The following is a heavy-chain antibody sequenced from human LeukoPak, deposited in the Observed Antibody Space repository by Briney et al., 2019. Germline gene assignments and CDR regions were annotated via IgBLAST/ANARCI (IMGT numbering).Heavy chain of an antibody. J-gene: IGHJ3*01. CDR1: GGSLSGHY. CDR3: ARLLDNDISGDPDTFDV. D-gene: IGHD3-22*01. V-gene: IGHV4-59*11. Sequence: SETLSLTCTVSGGSLSGHYWSWIRQPPGKRLEWIAYVSYTGRTKCNPYLQSRVTISIDTSKSQFSLKLTSVTSADTAVYSCARLLDNDISGDPDTFDVWGQGTTVIVSS. CDR2: VSYTGRT.